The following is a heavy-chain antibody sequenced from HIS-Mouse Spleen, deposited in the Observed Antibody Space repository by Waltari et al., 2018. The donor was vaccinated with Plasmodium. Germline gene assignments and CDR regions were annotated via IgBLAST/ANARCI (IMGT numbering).Heavy chain of an antibody. D-gene: IGHD3-10*01. J-gene: IGHJ3*02. Sequence: EVQLVESGGGLVQPGGSLRLSCAASGFTVSSNYMSWVRQAPGKGREWVSVIYSGGRTYYADSGKGRFTISRDKSKTTLYLQMNSRRAEDTAVYYCARGSAGDAFDIWGQGTMVTVSS. CDR3: ARGSAGDAFDI. CDR2: IYSGGRT. CDR1: GFTVSSNY. V-gene: IGHV3-66*01.